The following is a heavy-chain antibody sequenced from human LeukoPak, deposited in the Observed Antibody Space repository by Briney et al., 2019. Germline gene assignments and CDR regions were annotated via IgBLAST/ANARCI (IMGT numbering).Heavy chain of an antibody. CDR1: GGSISSSSYY. V-gene: IGHV4-39*07. CDR3: ARGGGYSYGFDY. CDR2: IYYSGST. J-gene: IGHJ4*02. Sequence: PSETLSLTCTVSGGSISSSSYYWGWIRQPPGKGLEWIGSIYYSGSTYYNPSLKSRVTISVDTSKNQFSLKLSSVTAADTAVYYCARGGGYSYGFDYWGQGTLVTVSS. D-gene: IGHD5-18*01.